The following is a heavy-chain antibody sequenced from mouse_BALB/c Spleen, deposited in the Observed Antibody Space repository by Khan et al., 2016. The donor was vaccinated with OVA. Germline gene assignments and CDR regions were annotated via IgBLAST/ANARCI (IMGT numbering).Heavy chain of an antibody. Sequence: EVQLQESGPGLVKPSQSLSLTCTVTGYSITSDYAWNWIRQFPGNKLEWMGYISYSGNTKYNPSLKSRISITRDTSKNQFFLQLKSVTTEDTATXYCARIYGGDLDYGGQGTTLTVSS. V-gene: IGHV3-2*02. CDR3: ARIYGGDLDY. J-gene: IGHJ2*01. D-gene: IGHD1-1*01. CDR2: ISYSGNT. CDR1: GYSITSDYA.